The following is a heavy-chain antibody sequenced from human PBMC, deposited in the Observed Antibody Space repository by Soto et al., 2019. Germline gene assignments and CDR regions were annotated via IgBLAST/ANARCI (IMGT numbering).Heavy chain of an antibody. CDR3: ARDHPPRSYYDFWSGYLY. CDR1: GFTFSDYY. Sequence: GGSLRLSCAASGFTFSDYYMSWIRQAPGKGLEWVSYISSSGSTIYYADSVKGRFTISRDNAKNSLYLQMNSLRAEDTAVYYCARDHPPRSYYDFWSGYLYWGQGTLVTVSS. CDR2: ISSSGSTI. J-gene: IGHJ4*02. V-gene: IGHV3-11*01. D-gene: IGHD3-3*01.